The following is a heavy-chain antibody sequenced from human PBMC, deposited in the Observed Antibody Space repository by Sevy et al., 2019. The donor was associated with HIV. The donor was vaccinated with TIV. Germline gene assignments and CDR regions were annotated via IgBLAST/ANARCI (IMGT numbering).Heavy chain of an antibody. J-gene: IGHJ6*02. CDR1: GFSFSSYD. CDR3: AREKVDTSMIFVEYYGIDV. Sequence: GGSLRLSCAASGFSFSSYDMHWVRQAPGMGLEWVAVIRYDGSNKHYGDSVKGRFTISRDNSENALYLQRSSLRAEDTAGYYCAREKVDTSMIFVEYYGIDVWGQGTTVTVSS. D-gene: IGHD3-3*01. V-gene: IGHV3-33*01. CDR2: IRYDGSNK.